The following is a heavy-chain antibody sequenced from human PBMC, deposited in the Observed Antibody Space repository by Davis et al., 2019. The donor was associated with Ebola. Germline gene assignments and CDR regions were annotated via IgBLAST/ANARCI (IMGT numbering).Heavy chain of an antibody. CDR1: GGSFSGYY. V-gene: IGHV4-34*01. D-gene: IGHD3-3*01. CDR2: INHSGST. J-gene: IGHJ6*02. CDR3: ARLRSAGWSGYYYYYDMDV. Sequence: SETLSLTCAVYGGSFSGYYWSWIRQPPGKGLEWIGEINHSGSTNYNPSLKSRVTISVDTSKNQFSLKLSSVTAADTAVYYCARLRSAGWSGYYYYYDMDVWGQGTTVTVSS.